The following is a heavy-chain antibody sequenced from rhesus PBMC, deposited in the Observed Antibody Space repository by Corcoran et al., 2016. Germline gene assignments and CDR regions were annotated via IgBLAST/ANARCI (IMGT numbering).Heavy chain of an antibody. V-gene: IGHV3S5*01. Sequence: EVRLVESGGGLVQHGGSLKLSCAASGFTFSSYGMSWVRQAPGKGLGWVSAINSGGGSTYYADSVKGRFNISRDNSKNTLSRQMNSLRAEDTAVYYCARVSGTTDYWGQVVLVTVSS. D-gene: IGHD1-26*01. CDR3: ARVSGTTDY. J-gene: IGHJ4*01. CDR1: GFTFSSYG. CDR2: INSGGGST.